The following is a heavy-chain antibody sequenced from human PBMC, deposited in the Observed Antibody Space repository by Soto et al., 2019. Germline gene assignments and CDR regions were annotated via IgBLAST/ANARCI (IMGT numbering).Heavy chain of an antibody. CDR2: INAGNGNT. CDR1: GYTFTSYA. D-gene: IGHD3-10*01. Sequence: ASVKVSCKASGYTFTSYAMHWVRQAPGQRLEWMGWINAGNGNTKYSQKFQGRVTITRDTSASTAYMELSSLRSEDTAVYYCASSTYGSGSRSPYYYYYMDVWGKGTTVTVSS. CDR3: ASSTYGSGSRSPYYYYYMDV. V-gene: IGHV1-3*01. J-gene: IGHJ6*03.